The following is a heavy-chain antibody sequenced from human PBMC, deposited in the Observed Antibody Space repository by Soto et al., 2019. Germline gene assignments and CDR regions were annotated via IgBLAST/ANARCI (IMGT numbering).Heavy chain of an antibody. V-gene: IGHV1-18*01. J-gene: IGHJ5*02. Sequence: ASVKVSCKASGYTFTSYGISWVRQAPGQGLEWMGWISAYNGNTNYAQELQGRVTMTTDTSTSTAYMELRSLRSDDTAVYYCAREAPYYDYVWGSYRRYNWFDPWGQGTLVTVSS. CDR3: AREAPYYDYVWGSYRRYNWFDP. CDR1: GYTFTSYG. D-gene: IGHD3-16*02. CDR2: ISAYNGNT.